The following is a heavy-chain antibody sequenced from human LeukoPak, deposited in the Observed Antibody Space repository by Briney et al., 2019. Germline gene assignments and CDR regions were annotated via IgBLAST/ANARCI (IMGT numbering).Heavy chain of an antibody. CDR2: IYTSGST. Sequence: SETLSLTCTVSGVSISSYYWSWIRQPAGKGLEWIGRIYTSGSTNYNPSLKSRVTMSVDTSKNQFSLKLSSVTAADTAVYYCAKLGGLGYYYYYMDVWGKGTTVAVSS. D-gene: IGHD3-16*01. CDR1: GVSISSYY. V-gene: IGHV4-4*07. J-gene: IGHJ6*03. CDR3: AKLGGLGYYYYYMDV.